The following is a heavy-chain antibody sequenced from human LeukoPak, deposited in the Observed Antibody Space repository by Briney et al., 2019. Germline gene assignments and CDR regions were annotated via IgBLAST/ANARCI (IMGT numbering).Heavy chain of an antibody. V-gene: IGHV3-23*01. Sequence: GGSLGLSCAGSGFTFSTYGMTWVRQAPGKGLEWVSGISTSGGSTYYADSVKGRFTISRDNSKNTLYLQMNSLRAEDTAVHYCAKGPYSSGWNDYWGQGTLVIVSP. CDR2: ISTSGGST. D-gene: IGHD6-19*01. CDR1: GFTFSTYG. CDR3: AKGPYSSGWNDY. J-gene: IGHJ4*02.